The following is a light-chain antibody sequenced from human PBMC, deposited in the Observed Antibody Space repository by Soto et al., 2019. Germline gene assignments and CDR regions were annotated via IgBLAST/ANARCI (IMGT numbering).Light chain of an antibody. CDR2: GAS. CDR1: QSVYNSF. CDR3: QHYGSSPHA. V-gene: IGKV3-20*01. J-gene: IGKJ2*01. Sequence: ETVLTQSPGTLSLSPGERATLSCRASQSVYNSFLAWYQHKPGQAPRLLIYGASSRATGIPHRFSGSGSGTAFTLTISSLEPEDFAVFYCQHYGSSPHAFGQGTKLEIK.